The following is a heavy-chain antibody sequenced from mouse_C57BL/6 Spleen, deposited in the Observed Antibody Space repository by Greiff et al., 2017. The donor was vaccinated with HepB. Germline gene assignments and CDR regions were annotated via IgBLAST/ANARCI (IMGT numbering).Heavy chain of an antibody. V-gene: IGHV7-3*01. CDR1: GFTFTAYY. CDR3: ARYMGNYRYFDV. Sequence: EVMLVESGGGLVQPGGSLSLSCAASGFTFTAYYMSWVRQPPGKALEWLGFIRNKANGYTTEYSASVKGRFTISRDNSQSILYLQMNALRAEDSATYYCARYMGNYRYFDVWGTGTTVTVSS. D-gene: IGHD2-1*01. J-gene: IGHJ1*03. CDR2: IRNKANGYTT.